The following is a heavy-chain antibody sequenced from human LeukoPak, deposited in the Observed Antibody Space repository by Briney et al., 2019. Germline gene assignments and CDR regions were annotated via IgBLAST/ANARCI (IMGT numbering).Heavy chain of an antibody. CDR2: ISISSSYI. J-gene: IGHJ4*02. D-gene: IGHD1-26*01. CDR3: ARMRSGSFGMDY. V-gene: IGHV3-21*01. Sequence: PAGSLRLSCAASGVTFSSYSMNWVRQAPAKGLEWVSSISISSSYIYYADSAMSRFTITRHNAKNSLSLQMNSLTAEDTAVYYCARMRSGSFGMDYWGQGTLVTVSS. CDR1: GVTFSSYS.